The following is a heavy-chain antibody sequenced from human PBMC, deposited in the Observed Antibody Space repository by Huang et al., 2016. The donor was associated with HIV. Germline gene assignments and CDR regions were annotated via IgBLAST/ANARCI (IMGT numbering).Heavy chain of an antibody. Sequence: QIQLMQSGPELKQPGASVKVSCKASGYTFTSYGIIWVRQAPGKGPEGVGWISDSSGDTEYAQKFQGRVTLTTDTSTNIAYVELRSLGSDDTAKYYCARDPKYHRLGYYRQRRGIDIWGQGTMVIVSS. V-gene: IGHV1-18*01. CDR3: ARDPKYHRLGYYRQRRGIDI. D-gene: IGHD3-22*01. CDR2: ISDSSGDT. CDR1: GYTFTSYG. J-gene: IGHJ3*02.